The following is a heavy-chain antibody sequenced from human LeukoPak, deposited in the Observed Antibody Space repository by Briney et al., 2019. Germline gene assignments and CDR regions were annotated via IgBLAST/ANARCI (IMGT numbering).Heavy chain of an antibody. CDR3: ARAPGGLEDYGDYETFDY. Sequence: SETLSLTCTVSGGSISSSSYYWGWIRQPPGKGLEWIGSIYYSGSTYYNPSLKSRVTISVDTSKNQFSLKLSSVTAADTAVYYCARAPGGLEDYGDYETFDYWGQGTLVTVSS. CDR2: IYYSGST. V-gene: IGHV4-39*07. D-gene: IGHD4-17*01. J-gene: IGHJ4*02. CDR1: GGSISSSSYY.